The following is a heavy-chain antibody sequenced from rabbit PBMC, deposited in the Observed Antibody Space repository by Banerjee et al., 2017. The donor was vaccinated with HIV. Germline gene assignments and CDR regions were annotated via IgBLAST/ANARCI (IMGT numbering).Heavy chain of an antibody. D-gene: IGHD4-1*01. CDR2: IDTNYGDT. CDR3: VRDGSTIVVAGVLSYFNL. Sequence: LEESGGGLVKPGGTLTLTCTVSGFSFSSNWICWVRQAPGKGLEWVACIDTNYGDTDYANWPKGRFTISKTSSTTVTLQMTSLTAADTATYFCVRDGSTIVVAGVLSYFNLWGPGTLVTVS. J-gene: IGHJ4*01. CDR1: GFSFSSNW. V-gene: IGHV1S45*01.